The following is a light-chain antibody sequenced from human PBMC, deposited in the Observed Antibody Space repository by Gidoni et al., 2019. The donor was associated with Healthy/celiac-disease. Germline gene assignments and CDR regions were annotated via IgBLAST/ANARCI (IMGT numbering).Light chain of an antibody. Sequence: QSALPQPPSVSGSPGQSITISCTGTSSDVGGYNYVSWYQQPPGTAPKLMIYDVSNRPSGVSNRFSGSKSGDTASLTISGLQAEDEADYYCSSYTSSSTRVFGGGTKLTVL. CDR2: DVS. J-gene: IGLJ2*01. CDR3: SSYTSSSTRV. CDR1: SSDVGGYNY. V-gene: IGLV2-14*03.